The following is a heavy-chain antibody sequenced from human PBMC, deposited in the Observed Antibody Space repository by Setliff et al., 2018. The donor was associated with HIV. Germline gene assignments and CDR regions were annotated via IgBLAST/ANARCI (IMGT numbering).Heavy chain of an antibody. CDR2: ISVYNGNT. J-gene: IGHJ3*02. CDR1: TYTFSSYV. CDR3: ATQRDIVMVPGQGGFDI. D-gene: IGHD2-2*01. Sequence: ASVKVFCKASTYTFSSYVINWVRQAPGQGLEWMGRISVYNGNTIYAQKLQGRVIMTTDTSTSTAYMELRSLRSDDTAMYYCATQRDIVMVPGQGGFDIWAQGTMVTVSS. V-gene: IGHV1-18*01.